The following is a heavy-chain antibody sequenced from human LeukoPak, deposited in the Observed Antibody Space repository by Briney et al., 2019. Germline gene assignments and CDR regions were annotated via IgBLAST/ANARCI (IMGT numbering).Heavy chain of an antibody. D-gene: IGHD1-1*01. CDR1: GGSISSSSYY. CDR2: IYYSGST. V-gene: IGHV4-39*07. CDR3: ARDLHYWNDYYFDY. Sequence: SETLSLTCTVSGGSISSSSYYWGWIRQPPGKGLEWIGSIYYSGSTYYNPSLKSRVTMSVDTSKNQFSLKLSSVTAADTAVYYCARDLHYWNDYYFDYWGQGTLVTVSS. J-gene: IGHJ4*02.